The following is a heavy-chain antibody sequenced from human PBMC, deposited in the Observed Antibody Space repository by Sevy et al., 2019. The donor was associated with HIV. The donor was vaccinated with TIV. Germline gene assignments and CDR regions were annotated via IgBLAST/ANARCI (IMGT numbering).Heavy chain of an antibody. CDR2: IYSDGST. J-gene: IGHJ4*02. CDR1: GFSVNSNY. CDR3: ARGGTIFGLVRHYFDY. V-gene: IGHV3-66*01. D-gene: IGHD3-3*01. Sequence: GGSLRLSCAASGFSVNSNYMTWVRQAPGKGLDWVSFIYSDGSTKYADAMKGGFTISRDNSKNTMYLQMNSLRVEDTAVYYCARGGTIFGLVRHYFDYWGQGTLVTVSS.